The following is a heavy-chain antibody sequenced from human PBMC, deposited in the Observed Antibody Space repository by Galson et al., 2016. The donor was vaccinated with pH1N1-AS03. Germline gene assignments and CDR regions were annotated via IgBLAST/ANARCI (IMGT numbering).Heavy chain of an antibody. J-gene: IGHJ4*02. Sequence: SLRLSCAASGFTLSSYTMTWVRQAPGKGLEWVAYLSGGNTIYYADSVRGRFTISRDNAKNSLYLQMNSLRADDTAVYYCARDPWTTVSYRGQGTLVTVSS. V-gene: IGHV3-48*01. CDR1: GFTLSSYT. CDR3: ARDPWTTVSY. CDR2: LSGGNTI. D-gene: IGHD4-17*01.